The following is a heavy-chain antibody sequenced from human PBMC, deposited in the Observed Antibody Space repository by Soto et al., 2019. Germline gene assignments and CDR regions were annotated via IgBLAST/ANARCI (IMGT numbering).Heavy chain of an antibody. CDR2: IYYSGST. CDR1: GGSISSSSYY. CDR3: ARLRFGSGIYYTHYYYYGMDV. D-gene: IGHD3-10*01. Sequence: PSETLSLTCTVSGGSISSSSYYWGWIRQPPGKGLEWIGSIYYSGSTYYNPSLKSRVTISVDTSKNQFSLKLSSVTAADTAVYYCARLRFGSGIYYTHYYYYGMDVWGQGTTVTVSS. J-gene: IGHJ6*02. V-gene: IGHV4-39*01.